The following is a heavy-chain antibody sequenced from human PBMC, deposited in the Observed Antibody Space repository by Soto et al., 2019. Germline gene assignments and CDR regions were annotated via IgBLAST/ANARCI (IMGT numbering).Heavy chain of an antibody. Sequence: QVQLQESGPGLVKPSETLALTCAVSGASISSDNWWIWVRQPPGKGLEWIGETYHRGNTYYNPSLKSRVTMSVDKSNNQVSLNLTSVTAADTAMYYFARGLYSTSLYWGRGILVTLSS. J-gene: IGHJ4*02. CDR1: GASISSDNW. V-gene: IGHV4-4*02. CDR2: TYHRGNT. D-gene: IGHD6-6*01. CDR3: ARGLYSTSLY.